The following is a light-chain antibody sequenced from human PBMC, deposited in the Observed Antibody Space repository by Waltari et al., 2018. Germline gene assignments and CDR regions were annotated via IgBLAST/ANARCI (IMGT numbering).Light chain of an antibody. Sequence: CRASQSFSSSYLAWYQQKPGQAPRLLIYGASSRATGIPDRFSGSGSGADFTLTISRLEPEDFAVYYCQQYGSSPFTFGPGTKVDIK. CDR2: GAS. J-gene: IGKJ3*01. CDR3: QQYGSSPFT. V-gene: IGKV3-20*01. CDR1: QSFSSSY.